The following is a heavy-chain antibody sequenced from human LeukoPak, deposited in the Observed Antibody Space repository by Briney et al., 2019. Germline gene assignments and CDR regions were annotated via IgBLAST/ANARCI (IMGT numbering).Heavy chain of an antibody. CDR1: GFTFSSYA. V-gene: IGHV3-30*04. CDR2: ISYDGSNK. CDR3: ARSYGDYYYYYYMDV. D-gene: IGHD4-17*01. J-gene: IGHJ6*03. Sequence: GRSLRLSCAASGFTFSSYAMHWVRQAPGKGLEWVAVISYDGSNKYYADSVKGRFTISRDNSKNTLYLQMNSLRAEDTAVYYCARSYGDYYYYYYMDVWGKGTTVTISS.